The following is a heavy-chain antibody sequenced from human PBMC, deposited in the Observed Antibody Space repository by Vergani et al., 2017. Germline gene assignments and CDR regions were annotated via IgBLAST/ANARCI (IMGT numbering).Heavy chain of an antibody. CDR1: VGSISRSNW. D-gene: IGHD6-19*01. J-gene: IGHJ5*02. CDR2: IYHSGST. V-gene: IGHV4-4*03. CDR3: ARVGGVAGTGFAP. Sequence: QVQLQESRPGPVKPPGTPSLTCAVSVGSISRSNWWSWARQLPGKGLEWIGRIYHSGSTNYNPSLKSRVTISVDKSKNQFSLKLSSVTAADTAVYYCARVGGVAGTGFAPWGQGSLVTVSS.